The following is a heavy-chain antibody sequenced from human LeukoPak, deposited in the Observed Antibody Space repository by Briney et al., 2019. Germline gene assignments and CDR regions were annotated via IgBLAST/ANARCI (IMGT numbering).Heavy chain of an antibody. CDR2: IYYSGST. J-gene: IGHJ4*02. CDR3: ARAGSLSTGTTGFDY. Sequence: TSETLSLTCTVSGGSISSGDYYWSWIRQPPGKGLEWIGYIYYSGSTYYNPSLKSRVTISVDTSKNQFSLKLSSVTAADTAVYYCARAGSLSTGTTGFDYWGQGTLVTVSS. V-gene: IGHV4-30-4*01. CDR1: GGSISSGDYY. D-gene: IGHD1-1*01.